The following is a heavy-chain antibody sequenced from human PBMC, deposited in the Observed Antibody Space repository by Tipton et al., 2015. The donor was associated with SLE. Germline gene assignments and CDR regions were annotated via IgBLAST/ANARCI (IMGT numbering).Heavy chain of an antibody. V-gene: IGHV4-34*01. CDR1: GGSISSHY. D-gene: IGHD2-15*01. CDR2: INHSGST. J-gene: IGHJ1*01. CDR3: ARGGPYCSGGSCYPARYFQH. Sequence: TLSLTCTVSGGSISSHYWSWIRQPPGKGLEWIGEINHSGSTNYNPSLKSRVTISVDTSKNQFSLKLSSVTAADTAVYYCARGGPYCSGGSCYPARYFQHWGQGTLVTVSS.